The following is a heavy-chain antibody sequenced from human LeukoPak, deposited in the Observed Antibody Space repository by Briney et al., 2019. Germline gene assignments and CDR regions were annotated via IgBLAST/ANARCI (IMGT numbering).Heavy chain of an antibody. Sequence: VASVKVSCKASGGTFSSYAISWVRQAPGQGLEWMGRIIPILGIANYAQKFQGRVTVTADKSTSTAYMELSSLRSEDTAVYYCARVRDGHAFDIWGQGTMVTVSS. CDR2: IIPILGIA. CDR3: ARVRDGHAFDI. V-gene: IGHV1-69*04. CDR1: GGTFSSYA. J-gene: IGHJ3*02. D-gene: IGHD5-24*01.